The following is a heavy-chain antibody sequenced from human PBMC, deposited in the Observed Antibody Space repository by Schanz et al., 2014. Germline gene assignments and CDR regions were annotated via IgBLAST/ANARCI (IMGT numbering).Heavy chain of an antibody. V-gene: IGHV3-23*01. CDR2: ISGSGGST. J-gene: IGHJ4*02. CDR3: AKDHAGSDILTALGN. CDR1: GFTFTNYA. D-gene: IGHD3-9*01. Sequence: VQLLESGGGLVQPGGSLRLSCAASGFTFTNYAMTWVRQAPGKGLEWVSGISGSGGSTSDADSVKGRFTISRDNSKNTLYLQMNSLRAEDTAVYYCAKDHAGSDILTALGNWGQGTLVTVSS.